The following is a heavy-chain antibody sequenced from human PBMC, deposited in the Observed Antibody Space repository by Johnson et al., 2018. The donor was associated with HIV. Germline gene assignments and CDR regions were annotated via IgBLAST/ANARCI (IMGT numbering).Heavy chain of an antibody. CDR2: MNGDGSST. Sequence: VQLVESGGGVVQPGRSLRLSCAASGFTFSSYALHWVRQAPGKGLEWVSRMNGDGSSTTYADSVKGRFTISRDNAKNTLYLQMNSLRVEDTAVYYCAREQELIGERAFDIWGQGTMVTVSS. CDR3: AREQELIGERAFDI. J-gene: IGHJ3*02. D-gene: IGHD6-13*01. V-gene: IGHV3-74*01. CDR1: GFTFSSYA.